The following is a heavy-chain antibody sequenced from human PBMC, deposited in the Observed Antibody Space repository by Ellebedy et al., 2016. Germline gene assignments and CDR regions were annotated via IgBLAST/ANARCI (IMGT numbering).Heavy chain of an antibody. CDR3: ARDASIVATSSLDV. V-gene: IGHV3-21*01. J-gene: IGHJ6*04. CDR2: ISSSSSYI. D-gene: IGHD5-12*01. Sequence: GGSLRLSXAASGFTFSSYSMNWVRQAPGKGLEWVSSISSSSSYIYYADSVKGRFTISRDNAKNSLYLQMNSLRAEDTAVYYCARDASIVATSSLDVWGKGTTVTVSS. CDR1: GFTFSSYS.